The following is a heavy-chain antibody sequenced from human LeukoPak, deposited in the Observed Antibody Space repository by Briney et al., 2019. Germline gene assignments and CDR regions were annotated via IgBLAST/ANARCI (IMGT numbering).Heavy chain of an antibody. CDR2: IYYTGST. D-gene: IGHD5-24*01. CDR1: GDSISNSY. CDR3: ARDGGLQSHFDY. V-gene: IGHV4-59*01. Sequence: SETLSLTCTVSGDSISNSYWSWSWIRQPPGKGLEWIGYIYYTGSTEKNPSLKSRVTISLDTSNNQISLRLNSVTAADTAVYYCARDGGLQSHFDYWGQGALVTVSS. J-gene: IGHJ4*02.